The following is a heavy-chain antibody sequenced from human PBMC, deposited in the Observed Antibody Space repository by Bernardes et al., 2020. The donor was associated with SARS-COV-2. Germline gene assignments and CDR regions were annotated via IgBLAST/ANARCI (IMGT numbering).Heavy chain of an antibody. CDR2: RYYTGST. CDR1: SGSIGSYY. J-gene: IGHJ6*02. CDR3: TRGTTAARPAYYYAMDV. D-gene: IGHD6-6*01. V-gene: IGHV4-59*01. Sequence: SETLSLTCTVSSGSIGSYYWTWIRHAPGKGLEWIGYRYYTGSTNYNPSLKNRVTMSVDTSKNQFSLTLNSVTAADTAVYFCTRGTTAARPAYYYAMDVWGQGTTVTVAS.